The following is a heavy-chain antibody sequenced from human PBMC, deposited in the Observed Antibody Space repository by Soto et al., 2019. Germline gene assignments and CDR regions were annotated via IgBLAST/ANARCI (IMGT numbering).Heavy chain of an antibody. Sequence: GGSLRLSCAASGFTFSSYWMSWVRQAPGKGLEWVANIKQDGSEKYYVDSVKGRFTISRDNDKNSLYLQMNSLRAEDTAVYYCARVGYYYYYGMDVWGQGTTVTVSS. V-gene: IGHV3-7*01. J-gene: IGHJ6*02. CDR2: IKQDGSEK. CDR3: ARVGYYYYYGMDV. CDR1: GFTFSSYW.